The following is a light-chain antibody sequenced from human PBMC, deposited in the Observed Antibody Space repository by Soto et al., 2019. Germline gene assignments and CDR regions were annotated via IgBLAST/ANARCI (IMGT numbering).Light chain of an antibody. CDR1: QTVTSSF. CDR3: QQRSQWPPMT. CDR2: DAS. V-gene: IGKV3D-20*02. Sequence: EIVMTQSPATLSVSPGERATLSCSSIQTVTSSFLAWYQQKPGQAPRLLIYDASSRATGIPDRFSGGGSGTDFTLTISGLEPEDFAVYYCQQRSQWPPMTFGQGTRLEIK. J-gene: IGKJ5*01.